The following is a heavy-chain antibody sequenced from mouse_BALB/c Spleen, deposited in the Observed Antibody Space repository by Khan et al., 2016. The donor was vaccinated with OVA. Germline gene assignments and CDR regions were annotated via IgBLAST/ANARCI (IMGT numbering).Heavy chain of an antibody. J-gene: IGHJ3*01. V-gene: IGHV1-7*01. D-gene: IGHD1-1*01. CDR2: ITPSTDYT. CDR1: GYTFTSYW. Sequence: VQLQESGAELAKPGASVKMSCKASGYTFTSYWMNWVNQRPGQGLEWIGYITPSTDYTEYNQKFKDKATLTADKSSSTAYMQLNILTSEDSAGYYCTNHGSSSAWLTYWGQGTLVTVSS. CDR3: TNHGSSSAWLTY.